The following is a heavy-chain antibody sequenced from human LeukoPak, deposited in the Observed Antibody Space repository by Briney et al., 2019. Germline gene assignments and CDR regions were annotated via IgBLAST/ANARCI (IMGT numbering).Heavy chain of an antibody. V-gene: IGHV1-69*02. J-gene: IGHJ1*01. CDR2: IIPILGIA. CDR3: ARDYENCSSTSCRLFQH. CDR1: GGTFSSYT. Sequence: SVKVSCKASGGTFSSYTISWVRQAPGQGLERMGRIIPILGIANYAQKFQGRVTITADKSTSTAYMELSSLRSEDTAVYYCARDYENCSSTSCRLFQHWGQGTLVTVSS. D-gene: IGHD2-2*01.